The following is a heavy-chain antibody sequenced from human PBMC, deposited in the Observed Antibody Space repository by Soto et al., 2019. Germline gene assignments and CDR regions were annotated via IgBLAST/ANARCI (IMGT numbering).Heavy chain of an antibody. CDR3: ARGVGIAVAGPYYYYGMDV. CDR2: ISSSSSYI. CDR1: GFTFSSYS. J-gene: IGHJ6*02. Sequence: GGSLRLSCAASGFTFSSYSMNWVRQAPGKGLEWVSSISSSSSYIYYADSVKGRFTISRDNAKNSLYLQMNSLRAEDTAVYYCARGVGIAVAGPYYYYGMDVWGQGTTVTVSS. D-gene: IGHD6-19*01. V-gene: IGHV3-21*01.